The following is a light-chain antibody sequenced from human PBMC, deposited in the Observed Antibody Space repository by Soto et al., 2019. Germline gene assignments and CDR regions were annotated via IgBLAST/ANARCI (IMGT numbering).Light chain of an antibody. CDR2: KAS. V-gene: IGKV1-5*03. J-gene: IGKJ3*01. CDR3: QQYNSYPFT. Sequence: DIQMTQSPSTLSASVGDRVTITCRASQSMTSWLAWYQQKPGKAPKLLIYKASSLESGVPSRFSGSGSGTAFTLPISRLQPDDFATYYCQQYNSYPFTFGPGTKVDIK. CDR1: QSMTSW.